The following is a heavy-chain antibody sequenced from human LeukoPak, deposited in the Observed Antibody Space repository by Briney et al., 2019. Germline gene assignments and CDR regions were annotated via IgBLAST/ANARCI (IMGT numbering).Heavy chain of an antibody. Sequence: SETLSLTCTVSGGSISPYYWTWIRQPPGKGLEWIGYIYYNGNTNYNPSLKSRITISVDTSKNQFSLRLKSVTAADTAMYYCARPGYSSGWSSYYFDYWGQGTLVTVSS. V-gene: IGHV4-59*01. J-gene: IGHJ4*02. CDR3: ARPGYSSGWSSYYFDY. CDR2: IYYNGNT. CDR1: GGSISPYY. D-gene: IGHD6-19*01.